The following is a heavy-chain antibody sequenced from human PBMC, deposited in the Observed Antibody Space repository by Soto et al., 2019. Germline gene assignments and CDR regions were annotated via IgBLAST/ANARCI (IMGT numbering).Heavy chain of an antibody. Sequence: QVQLVQSGAEVKKPGSSVKVSCKASGGTFSSYAISWVRQAPGQGLEWMGGIIPIFGTANYAQKFQGRVTITADESTSTDYMELSSLRSEDTAVYYCAESIAVAGTGYWYFDLWGRGTLVTVSS. J-gene: IGHJ2*01. D-gene: IGHD6-19*01. CDR1: GGTFSSYA. V-gene: IGHV1-69*01. CDR3: AESIAVAGTGYWYFDL. CDR2: IIPIFGTA.